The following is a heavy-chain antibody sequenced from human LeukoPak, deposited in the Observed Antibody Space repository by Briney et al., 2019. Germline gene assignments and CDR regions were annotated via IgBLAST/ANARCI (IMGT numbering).Heavy chain of an antibody. Sequence: SETLSLTCTVSGGSISSYYWSWIRQPPGKGLEWIGYIYYSGSTNYNPSLKSRVTISVDTSKNQFSLKLSSVTAADTAVYYCARGQGYGDAFDIWGQGTMVTVSS. V-gene: IGHV4-59*01. D-gene: IGHD5-12*01. J-gene: IGHJ3*02. CDR3: ARGQGYGDAFDI. CDR1: GGSISSYY. CDR2: IYYSGST.